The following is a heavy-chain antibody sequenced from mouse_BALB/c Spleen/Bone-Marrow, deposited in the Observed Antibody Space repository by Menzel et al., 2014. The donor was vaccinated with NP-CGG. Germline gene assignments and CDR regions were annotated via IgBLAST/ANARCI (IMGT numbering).Heavy chain of an antibody. CDR3: ARDRNYDIHWYFDV. CDR1: GFTFTDYY. D-gene: IGHD1-1*01. V-gene: IGHV7-3*02. Sequence: EVKLVDSGGGLVQPGGSLRLSCATSGFTFTDYYMSWVRQPPGKALGWLGFIRNKANGYTTEYSASVKGRFTISRDNSQSILYLQMNILRTEDSATYYCARDRNYDIHWYFDVWGAGTTVTVSS. J-gene: IGHJ1*01. CDR2: IRNKANGYTT.